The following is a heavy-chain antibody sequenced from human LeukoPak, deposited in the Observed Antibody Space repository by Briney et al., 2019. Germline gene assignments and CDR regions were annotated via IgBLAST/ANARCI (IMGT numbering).Heavy chain of an antibody. CDR2: INPNSGGT. CDR3: AREGNYYGSGMNYFDY. J-gene: IGHJ4*02. V-gene: IGHV1-2*04. CDR1: GYTFTGYY. Sequence: ASVKVSCKASGYTFTGYYMHWVRQAPGQGLEWMGWINPNSGGTNYAQKFQGWVTMTRDTSISTAYMELSRLRSDDTAVYYCAREGNYYGSGMNYFDYWGQGTLVTVSS. D-gene: IGHD3-10*01.